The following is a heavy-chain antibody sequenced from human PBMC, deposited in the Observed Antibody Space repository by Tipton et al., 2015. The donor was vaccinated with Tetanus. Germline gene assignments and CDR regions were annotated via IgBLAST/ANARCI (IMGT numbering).Heavy chain of an antibody. CDR1: GGSIGSGGYY. V-gene: IGHV4-31*03. CDR3: ARDQARGARGWNYFDY. D-gene: IGHD1-26*01. J-gene: IGHJ4*02. CDR2: IYYSGST. Sequence: TLSPTCTVSGGSIGSGGYYWSWIRQHPGKGLEWIGDIYYSGSTYYNPSLKSRVTISVDTSKNQFSLKLNSVTAADTAVYYCARDQARGARGWNYFDYWGQGTLVTVSS.